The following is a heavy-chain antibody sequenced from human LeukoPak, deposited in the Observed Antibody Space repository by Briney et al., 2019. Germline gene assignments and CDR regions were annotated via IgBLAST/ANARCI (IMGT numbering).Heavy chain of an antibody. Sequence: SETLSLTCAVYGGSVSGYYWSWIRQPPGKGLEWIGEINHSGSTNYNPSLKSRVTISVDTSKNQFSLKLSSVTAADTAVYYCAREATMVRGRKATIRDYWGQGTLVTVSS. CDR1: GGSVSGYY. V-gene: IGHV4-34*01. CDR3: AREATMVRGRKATIRDY. CDR2: INHSGST. D-gene: IGHD3-10*01. J-gene: IGHJ4*02.